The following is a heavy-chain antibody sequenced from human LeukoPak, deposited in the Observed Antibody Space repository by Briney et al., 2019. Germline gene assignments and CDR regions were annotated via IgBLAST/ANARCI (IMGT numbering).Heavy chain of an antibody. V-gene: IGHV1-2*02. J-gene: IGHJ4*02. D-gene: IGHD3-22*01. CDR1: GYTFTGYY. CDR3: ARERNYDSSGYYLSSLGY. CDR2: INPNSGGT. Sequence: ASVKVSCKASGYTFTGYYMHWVRQAPGQGLEWMGWINPNSGGTNYAQKFQGRVTMTRDTSISTAYMELSSLRSEDTAVYYCARERNYDSSGYYLSSLGYGGQGTLVTVSP.